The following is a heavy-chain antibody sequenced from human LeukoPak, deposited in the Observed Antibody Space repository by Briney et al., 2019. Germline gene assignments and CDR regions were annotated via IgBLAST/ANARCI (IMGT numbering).Heavy chain of an antibody. CDR2: ISSSGSTI. V-gene: IGHV3-48*03. Sequence: PGGSLRLSCAASGFSFSSYAMSWVRQAPGKGLEWVSYISSSGSTIYYADSVKGRFTISRDNAKNSLYLQMNSLRAEDTAVYYCAIDHLGGSSWLLFDYWGQGTLVTVSS. CDR3: AIDHLGGSSWLLFDY. D-gene: IGHD6-13*01. CDR1: GFSFSSYA. J-gene: IGHJ4*02.